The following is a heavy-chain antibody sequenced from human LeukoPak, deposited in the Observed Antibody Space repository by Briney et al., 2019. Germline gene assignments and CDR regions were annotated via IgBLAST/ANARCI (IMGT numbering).Heavy chain of an antibody. V-gene: IGHV3-23*01. J-gene: IGHJ4*02. CDR2: ISGSGGST. CDR1: GSTFSSYA. CDR3: AKTLGYCSGGSCYSGVIDY. Sequence: PGGSLRLSCAASGSTFSSYAMSWVRQAPGKGLEWVSAISGSGGSTYYADSMKGRFTISRDNSKNTLYLQMNSLRAEDTAVYYCAKTLGYCSGGSCYSGVIDYWGQGTLVTVSS. D-gene: IGHD2-15*01.